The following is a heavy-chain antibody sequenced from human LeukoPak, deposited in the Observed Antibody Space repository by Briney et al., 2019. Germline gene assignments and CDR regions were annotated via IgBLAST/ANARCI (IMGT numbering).Heavy chain of an antibody. J-gene: IGHJ4*02. CDR1: GFTFDDYG. CDR3: ARARSTGYYVADY. D-gene: IGHD3-9*01. CDR2: INWNGGST. V-gene: IGHV3-20*04. Sequence: GGSLRLSCAASGFTFDDYGMSWVRQAPGKGLEWVSGINWNGGSTGYADSVRGRFTISRDNAKNSLHLQMNSLRAEDTALYYCARARSTGYYVADYWGQGTLVTVSS.